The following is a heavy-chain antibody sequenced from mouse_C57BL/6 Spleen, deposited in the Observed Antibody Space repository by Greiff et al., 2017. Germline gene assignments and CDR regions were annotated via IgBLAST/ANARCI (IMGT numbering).Heavy chain of an antibody. CDR1: GFTFSDYG. CDR2: ISSGSSTI. V-gene: IGHV5-17*01. Sequence: EVQVVESGGGLVKPGGSLKLSCAASGFTFSDYGMHWVRQAPEKGLEWVAYISSGSSTIYYADTVKGRFTISRDNAKNTLFLQMTSLRSEDTAMYYCARKGTLTGTGAWFAYWGQGTLVTVSA. D-gene: IGHD4-1*01. CDR3: ARKGTLTGTGAWFAY. J-gene: IGHJ3*01.